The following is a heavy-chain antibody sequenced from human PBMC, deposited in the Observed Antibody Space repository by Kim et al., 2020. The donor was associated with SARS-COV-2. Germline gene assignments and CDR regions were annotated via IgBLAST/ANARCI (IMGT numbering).Heavy chain of an antibody. CDR3: ARSTLSIAVAGTTDY. J-gene: IGHJ4*02. CDR1: GYTFTGYY. CDR2: INPNSGGT. Sequence: ASVKVSCKASGYTFTGYYMHWVRQVPGQGLEWMGRINPNSGGTNYAQKFQGRVTMTRDTSISTAYMELSRLRSDDTAVYYCARSTLSIAVAGTTDYWGQGTLVTVSS. D-gene: IGHD6-19*01. V-gene: IGHV1-2*06.